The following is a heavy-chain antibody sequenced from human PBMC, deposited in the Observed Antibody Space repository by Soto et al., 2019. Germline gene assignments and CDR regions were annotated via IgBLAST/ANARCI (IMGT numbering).Heavy chain of an antibody. CDR3: ARDRGGSSSWPNYYYYGMDV. CDR1: GFTFSSYA. Sequence: QVQLVESGGGVVQPGRSLRLSCAASGFTFSSYAMHWVRQAPGKGLEWVAVISYDGSNKYYADSVKGRFTISRDNSKNTLYLQMNSLRAEDTAVYYCARDRGGSSSWPNYYYYGMDVWGQGTTVTVSS. V-gene: IGHV3-30-3*01. CDR2: ISYDGSNK. D-gene: IGHD6-13*01. J-gene: IGHJ6*02.